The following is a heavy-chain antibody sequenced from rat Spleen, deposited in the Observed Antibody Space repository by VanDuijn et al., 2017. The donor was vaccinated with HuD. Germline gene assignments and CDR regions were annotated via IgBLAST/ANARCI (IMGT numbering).Heavy chain of an antibody. Sequence: EVQLVESGGGLVQPGRSMKLSCTTSGFTFSDCYMAWVRQAPTKGLEWVATINYDGRSTFYRDSVRDRFTISRDNAKSTLYLQMDSLRSEDTATYYCARGGYTTDYFYVGWFAYWGQGTLVTVSS. D-gene: IGHD1-6*01. CDR1: GFTFSDCY. CDR3: ARGGYTTDYFYVGWFAY. CDR2: INYDGRST. J-gene: IGHJ3*01. V-gene: IGHV5-7*01.